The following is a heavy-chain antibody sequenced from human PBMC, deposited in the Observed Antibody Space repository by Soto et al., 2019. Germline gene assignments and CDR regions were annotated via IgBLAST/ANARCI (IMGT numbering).Heavy chain of an antibody. D-gene: IGHD3-10*01. V-gene: IGHV1-18*01. Sequence: QVQLVQSGAEVKKPGASVKVSCKAFGYTFTSYGISWVRQAPGQGLEWMGWISAYNGNTNYAQKLQGRVTMTTDTAQSTAYMELRSLRSDDTAVYYCAKDKGDGSGSYYGYWGQGTLVTVSS. J-gene: IGHJ4*02. CDR2: ISAYNGNT. CDR3: AKDKGDGSGSYYGY. CDR1: GYTFTSYG.